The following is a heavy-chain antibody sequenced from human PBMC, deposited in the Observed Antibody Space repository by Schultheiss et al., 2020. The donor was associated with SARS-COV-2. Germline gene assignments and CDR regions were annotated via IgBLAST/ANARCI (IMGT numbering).Heavy chain of an antibody. D-gene: IGHD3-9*01. CDR3: ARSLRYFDWLATNWFDP. CDR2: IYYSGST. Sequence: SETLSLTCAVYGGSFSGYYWSWIRQPPGKGLEWIGYIYYSGSTNYNPSLKSRVTISVDTSKNQFSLKLSSVTAADTAVYYCARSLRYFDWLATNWFDPWGQGTLVTVSS. V-gene: IGHV4-59*08. CDR1: GGSFSGYY. J-gene: IGHJ5*02.